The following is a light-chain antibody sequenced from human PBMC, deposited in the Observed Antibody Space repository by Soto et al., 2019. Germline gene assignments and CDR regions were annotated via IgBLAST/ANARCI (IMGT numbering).Light chain of an antibody. V-gene: IGKV3-15*01. CDR3: QRYNDLPFV. CDR1: ESLFGF. Sequence: EIVMTQSPATLSASPGESVSLSCRASESLFGFLAWYQQKPGQAPRLLIYGVSSKATGVPARFSGSGSAADVTLTISSVQSDDSAVYYCQRYNDLPFVFGQGTKLEI. CDR2: GVS. J-gene: IGKJ2*01.